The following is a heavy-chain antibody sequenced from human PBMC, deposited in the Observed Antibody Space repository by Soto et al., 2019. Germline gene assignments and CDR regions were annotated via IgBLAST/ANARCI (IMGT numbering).Heavy chain of an antibody. D-gene: IGHD6-6*01. J-gene: IGHJ5*02. CDR1: GGSISSSSYY. CDR2: IYYSGST. V-gene: IGHV4-61*05. CDR3: ARYGVAARPRAAWFDP. Sequence: SETLSLTCTVSGGSISSSSYYWSWIRQPPGKGLEWIGYIYYSGSTNYNPSLKSRVTISVDTSKNQFSLKLSSVTAADTAVYYCARYGVAARPRAAWFDPWGQGTPVTVSS.